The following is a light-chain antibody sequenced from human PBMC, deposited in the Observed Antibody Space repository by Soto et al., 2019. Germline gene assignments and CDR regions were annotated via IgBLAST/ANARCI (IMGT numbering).Light chain of an antibody. V-gene: IGKV3-11*01. CDR2: DAS. Sequence: EIVMTQSPATLSVSPGERATLSCRASQSVSSNLAWYQQKPGQAPSLLIYDASNRATGIPARFSGSGSGTDFTLTISSLEPEDFAVYYCQHRSNWPLTFGGGTKVEIK. CDR1: QSVSSN. J-gene: IGKJ4*01. CDR3: QHRSNWPLT.